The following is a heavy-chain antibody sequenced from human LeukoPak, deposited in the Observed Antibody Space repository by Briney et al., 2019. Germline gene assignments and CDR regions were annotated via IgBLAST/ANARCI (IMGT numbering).Heavy chain of an antibody. CDR1: GGSISSGGYS. Sequence: SQTLSLTCAVSGGSISSGGYSWSWIRQPPGKGLEWIGYIYHSGSTYYNPSLKSRVTISVDRSKNQFPLKLSSVTAADTAVYYCARVVYYYGSGSYHGHWYFDLWGRGTLVTVSS. CDR3: ARVVYYYGSGSYHGHWYFDL. CDR2: IYHSGST. V-gene: IGHV4-30-2*01. J-gene: IGHJ2*01. D-gene: IGHD3-10*01.